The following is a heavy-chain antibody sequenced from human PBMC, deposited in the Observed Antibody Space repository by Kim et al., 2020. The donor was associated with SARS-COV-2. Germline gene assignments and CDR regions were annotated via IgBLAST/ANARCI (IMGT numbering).Heavy chain of an antibody. Sequence: YAASGPGRLTISRDNAKNALNLEMNSLRAEDTALYYCARVTTITAPFYDYWGRGTLVTVSS. CDR3: ARVTTITAPFYDY. J-gene: IGHJ4*02. V-gene: IGHV3-23*01. D-gene: IGHD4-4*01.